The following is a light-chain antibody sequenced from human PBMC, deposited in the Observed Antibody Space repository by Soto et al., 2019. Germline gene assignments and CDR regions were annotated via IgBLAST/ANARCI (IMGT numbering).Light chain of an antibody. CDR3: QQYNDWPLT. CDR2: GAS. V-gene: IGKV3D-15*01. Sequence: EIVLTQSPATLSVSPGERATLSCRASQSVSDNLAWYQQKPGQAPRLLLYGASIRATDIPARFSGSGSGTEFSLTISSLQSEDFAVYYCQQYNDWPLTFGGGTKVEIK. CDR1: QSVSDN. J-gene: IGKJ4*01.